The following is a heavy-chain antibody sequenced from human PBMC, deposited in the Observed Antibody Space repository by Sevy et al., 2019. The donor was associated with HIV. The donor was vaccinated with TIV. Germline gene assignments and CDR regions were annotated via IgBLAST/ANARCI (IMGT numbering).Heavy chain of an antibody. D-gene: IGHD6-13*01. CDR3: ARELGSSSWQDAFDI. J-gene: IGHJ3*02. CDR2: SSAYNGNT. Sequence: ASVKVSCKASGYTFTSYGISWVLQAPGQGLEWMGWSSAYNGNTNYAQKLQGRVTMTTDTSTSTAYMELRSLRSDDTAVYYCARELGSSSWQDAFDIWGQRTMVTVSS. CDR1: GYTFTSYG. V-gene: IGHV1-18*01.